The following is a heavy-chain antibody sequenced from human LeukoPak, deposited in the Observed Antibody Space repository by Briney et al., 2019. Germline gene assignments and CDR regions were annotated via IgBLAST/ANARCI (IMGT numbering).Heavy chain of an antibody. CDR2: ISSSGSTK. CDR3: ARAGSLGPRTTYYYGMDV. V-gene: IGHV3-48*03. J-gene: IGHJ6*02. Sequence: GGSLRLSCAGSGFTFTNYEMNWVRQAPGKGLEWVSYISSSGSTKYYADSVKGRFTISRDNAKNSLYLQMNSLRAEDTALYYCARAGSLGPRTTYYYGMDVWGPGTTVTVSS. CDR1: GFTFTNYE. D-gene: IGHD3/OR15-3a*01.